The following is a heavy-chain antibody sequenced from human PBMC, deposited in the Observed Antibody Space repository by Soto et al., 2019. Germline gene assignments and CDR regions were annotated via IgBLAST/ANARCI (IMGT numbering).Heavy chain of an antibody. J-gene: IGHJ5*02. D-gene: IGHD3-9*01. V-gene: IGHV4-31*03. Sequence: QVQLQESGPGLVKPSQTLSLTCTVSGGSISSGTYYWSWIRQHPGNGLEWIGYIYYSGSTYYNPSRWSTYYNPSLKGRLTVSADTSKNQFSLNLSSVTVADTAVYYCARGSYDILTGPNWFDPWGQGTLVTVSS. CDR1: GGSISSGTYY. CDR3: ARGSYDILTGPNWFDP. CDR2: IYYSGSTYYNPSRWST.